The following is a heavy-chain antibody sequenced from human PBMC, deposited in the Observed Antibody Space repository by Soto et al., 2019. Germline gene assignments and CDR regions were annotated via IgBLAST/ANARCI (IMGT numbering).Heavy chain of an antibody. CDR2: VNPSGGHT. Sequence: QVQLMQPGAEVKKPGASVKVSCKASGDTFTDYYIHWVRQAPGQGLEWMGTVNPSGGHTTYAQHLLGRVTMTRATSNSKLCVELTSLTSDDTAGYYCARGGHVVVVTAALDYWGQGTLVTVSS. CDR1: GDTFTDYY. D-gene: IGHD2-21*02. J-gene: IGHJ4*02. V-gene: IGHV1-46*01. CDR3: ARGGHVVVVTAALDY.